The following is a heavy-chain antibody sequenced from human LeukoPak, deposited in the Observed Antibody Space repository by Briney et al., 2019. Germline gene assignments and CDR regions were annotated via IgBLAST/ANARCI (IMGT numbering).Heavy chain of an antibody. CDR3: ARVAMGRGRDSPNDY. J-gene: IGHJ4*02. V-gene: IGHV3-21*01. D-gene: IGHD5-18*01. CDR2: ISSTRTYI. CDR1: EFTFSNYS. Sequence: PGGSLRLSCAASEFTFSNYSMNWVRQAPGKGLEWVSSISSTRTYIYYADSVKGRFTISRDNAKNSLYLQMNSLRVEDTAVYYCARVAMGRGRDSPNDYWGQGTLVTVSS.